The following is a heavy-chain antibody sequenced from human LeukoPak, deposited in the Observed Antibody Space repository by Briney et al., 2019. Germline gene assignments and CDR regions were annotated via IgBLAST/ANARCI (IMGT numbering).Heavy chain of an antibody. CDR1: GGSISSYY. J-gene: IGHJ3*02. D-gene: IGHD3-22*01. Sequence: SETLSLTCTVSGGSISSYYWSWIRQPAGKGLEWIGRIYTSGSTNYNPSLKSRVTMSVDTSKNQFSLKLSSVTAADTAVYHCARALSYYDSSGYGGDAVDIWGQGTMVTVSS. CDR2: IYTSGST. CDR3: ARALSYYDSSGYGGDAVDI. V-gene: IGHV4-4*07.